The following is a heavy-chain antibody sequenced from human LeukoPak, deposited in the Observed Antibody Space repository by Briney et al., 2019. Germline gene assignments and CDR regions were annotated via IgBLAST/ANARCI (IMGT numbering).Heavy chain of an antibody. D-gene: IGHD6-19*01. V-gene: IGHV3-7*01. CDR2: IKQDGSEK. J-gene: IGHJ4*02. CDR1: GFAFSSYW. CDR3: AKDKQWLGRPTFDY. Sequence: GGSLRLSCAASGFAFSSYWMTWVRQAPGKGLERVANIKQDGSEKYYVDSVKGRFTISRDNAKNSLYLQMNSLRAEDTAVYYCAKDKQWLGRPTFDYWGQGTLVTVSS.